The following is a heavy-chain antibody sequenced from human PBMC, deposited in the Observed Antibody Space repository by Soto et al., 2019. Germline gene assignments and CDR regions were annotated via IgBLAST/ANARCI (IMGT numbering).Heavy chain of an antibody. V-gene: IGHV3-21*01. CDR2: ISSSSSYI. Sequence: GGSLRLSCAASGFTFSSYSMHWVRQAPGKGLEWVSSISSSSSYIYYADSVKGRFTISRDNAKNSLYLQMNSLRAEDTAVYYCARDKDYGGSFDYWGQGTLVNVSS. CDR3: ARDKDYGGSFDY. CDR1: GFTFSSYS. D-gene: IGHD4-17*01. J-gene: IGHJ4*02.